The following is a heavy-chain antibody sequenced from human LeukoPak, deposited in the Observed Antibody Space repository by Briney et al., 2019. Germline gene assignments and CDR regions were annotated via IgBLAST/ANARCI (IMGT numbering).Heavy chain of an antibody. CDR2: IYPGDSDT. J-gene: IGHJ3*02. D-gene: IGHD5-18*01. CDR1: GYSFTSYW. CDR3: ARGVDIAMVTGAFDI. Sequence: GESQKVSCNGSGYSFTSYWICWVRQMPGKGLEWMGIIYPGDSDTRYSPSFQGQVTISADKSISTAYLQWSSLKASDTAMYYCARGVDIAMVTGAFDIWGQGTMVTVSS. V-gene: IGHV5-51*01.